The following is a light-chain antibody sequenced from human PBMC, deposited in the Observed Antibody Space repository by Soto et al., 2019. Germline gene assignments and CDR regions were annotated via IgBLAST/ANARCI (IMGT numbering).Light chain of an antibody. CDR2: AAS. J-gene: IGKJ4*01. CDR3: QQSYSTPLT. Sequence: DLQMTQSPSSLSASVGDRVTMTCRASQSISVYLNWYQQKPGKAPKLLIYAASSLQRGVPSKFSGGGSGTDFTLTISSPQPEDSATYYCQQSYSTPLTFGGGTKVEI. CDR1: QSISVY. V-gene: IGKV1-39*01.